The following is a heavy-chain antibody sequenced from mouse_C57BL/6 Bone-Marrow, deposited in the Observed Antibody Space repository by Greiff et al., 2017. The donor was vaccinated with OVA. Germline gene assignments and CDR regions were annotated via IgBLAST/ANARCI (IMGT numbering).Heavy chain of an antibody. CDR3: AREDSSGLFAY. Sequence: EVKLVESGPGLVKPSQSLSLTCSVTGYSITSGYYWNWIRQFPGNKLEWMGYISYDGSNNYNPSLKNRISITRDTSKNQFFLKLNSVTTEDTATYYCAREDSSGLFAYWGQGTLVTVSA. V-gene: IGHV3-6*01. J-gene: IGHJ3*01. D-gene: IGHD3-2*02. CDR2: ISYDGSN. CDR1: GYSITSGYY.